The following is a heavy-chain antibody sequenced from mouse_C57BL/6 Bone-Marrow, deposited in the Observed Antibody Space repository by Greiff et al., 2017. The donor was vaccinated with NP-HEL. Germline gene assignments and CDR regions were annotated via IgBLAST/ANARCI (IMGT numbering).Heavy chain of an antibody. D-gene: IGHD3-2*02. V-gene: IGHV1-19*01. Sequence: EVKLQESGPVLVKPGASVKMSCKASGYTFTDYYMNWVKQSHGKSLEWIGVINPYNGGTSYNQKFKGKATLTVDKSSSTAYMELNSLTSEDSAVYYCAREGQLRLRPDYWDQGTTLTVSS. J-gene: IGHJ2*01. CDR2: INPYNGGT. CDR1: GYTFTDYY. CDR3: AREGQLRLRPDY.